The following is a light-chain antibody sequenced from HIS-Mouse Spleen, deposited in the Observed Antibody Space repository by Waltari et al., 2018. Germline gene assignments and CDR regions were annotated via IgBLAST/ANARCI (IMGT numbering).Light chain of an antibody. V-gene: IGLV2-14*03. CDR2: DLS. CDR3: SSYTSSSTPVV. Sequence: QSALTQPASVSGSPGQPITISCTGTSSDVGGYNYVPWYQQHPGKAPKLMIYDLSKRPSGVSNRFSGSKSGNTASLTISGLQAEDEADYYCSSYTSSSTPVVFGGGTKLTVL. J-gene: IGLJ2*01. CDR1: SSDVGGYNY.